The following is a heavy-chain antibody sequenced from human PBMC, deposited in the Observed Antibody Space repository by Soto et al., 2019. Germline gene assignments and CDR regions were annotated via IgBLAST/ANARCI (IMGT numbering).Heavy chain of an antibody. CDR3: AHRRWKESRDGYRGWFDP. CDR1: GGTFSSYT. CDR2: IIPILGIA. V-gene: IGHV1-69*02. D-gene: IGHD5-12*01. Sequence: QVQLVQSGAEVKKPGSSVKVSCKASGGTFSSYTISWVRQAPGQGLEWMGRIIPILGIANYAQKFQGRVTITADKSTSTAYMELSSLRSEDTAVYYCAHRRWKESRDGYRGWFDPWGQGTLVTVSS. J-gene: IGHJ5*02.